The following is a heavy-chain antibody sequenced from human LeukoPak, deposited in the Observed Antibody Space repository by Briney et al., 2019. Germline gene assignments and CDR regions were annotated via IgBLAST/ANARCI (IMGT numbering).Heavy chain of an antibody. CDR3: ARKGGTGAYDSTGYGLDY. J-gene: IGHJ4*02. CDR1: GYTFTSYG. Sequence: ASVKVSCKASGYTFTSYGISWVRLAPGQGLEWMGWISAYNGDREYAQKVEGRVTMTTDTSTNTAYLELRSLRPDDTGVYYCARKGGTGAYDSTGYGLDYWGQGTLVTVSS. V-gene: IGHV1-18*01. CDR2: ISAYNGDR. D-gene: IGHD3-22*01.